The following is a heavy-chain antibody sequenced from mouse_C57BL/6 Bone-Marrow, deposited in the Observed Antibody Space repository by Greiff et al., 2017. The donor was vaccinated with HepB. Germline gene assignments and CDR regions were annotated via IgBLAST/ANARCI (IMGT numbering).Heavy chain of an antibody. CDR1: GFTFSSYG. CDR3: ARHGMIDDGYYPFAY. Sequence: VQLVESGGDLVKPGGSLKLSCAASGFTFSSYGMSWVRQTPDKRLEWVATISSGGSYTYYPDSVKGRFTISRDNAKNTLYLQMSSLKSEDTAMYYCARHGMIDDGYYPFAYWGQGTLVTVSA. V-gene: IGHV5-6*01. CDR2: ISSGGSYT. J-gene: IGHJ3*01. D-gene: IGHD2-3*01.